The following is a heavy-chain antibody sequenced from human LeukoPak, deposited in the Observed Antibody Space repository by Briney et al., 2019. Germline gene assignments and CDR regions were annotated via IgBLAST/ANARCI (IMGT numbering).Heavy chain of an antibody. CDR2: IKSKTDGGTT. J-gene: IGHJ4*02. Sequence: GGSLRLSCAASGFTFSNAWMSWVRQAPGKGLEWVGRIKSKTDGGTTDYAAPVKGRFTISRDDSKNTLYLQMNSLKTEDTAVYYCTTRGYQLLGYFDYWGQGTLVTVSS. V-gene: IGHV3-15*01. D-gene: IGHD2-2*01. CDR1: GFTFSNAW. CDR3: TTRGYQLLGYFDY.